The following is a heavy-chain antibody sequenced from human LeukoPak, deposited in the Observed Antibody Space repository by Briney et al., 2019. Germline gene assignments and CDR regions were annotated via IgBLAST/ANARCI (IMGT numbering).Heavy chain of an antibody. CDR1: GYTFTSYG. D-gene: IGHD5-18*01. V-gene: IGHV1-18*01. CDR3: ARGVLPWGYSYGSDQPYDY. CDR2: ISAYNGNT. Sequence: GASVKVSCKASGYTFTSYGISWVRQAPGQGLEWMGWISAYNGNTNYAQKLQGRVTMTTDTSTSTAYMELRSLRSDDTAVYYCARGVLPWGYSYGSDQPYDYWGQGTLVTVSS. J-gene: IGHJ4*02.